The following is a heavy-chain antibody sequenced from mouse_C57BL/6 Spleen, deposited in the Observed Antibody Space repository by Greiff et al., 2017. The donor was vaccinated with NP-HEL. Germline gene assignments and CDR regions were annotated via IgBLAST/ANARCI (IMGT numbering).Heavy chain of an antibody. CDR2: IWSDGST. CDR1: GFSLTSYG. Sequence: QVQLKESGPGLVAPSQCLSITCTVSGFSLTSYGVHWVRQPPGKGLEWLVVIWSDGSTTYNSALKSRLSISKDNSKSQVFLKMNSLQTDDTAMYYCARLGGNYEGFAYWGQGTLVTVSA. J-gene: IGHJ3*01. V-gene: IGHV2-6*03. CDR3: ARLGGNYEGFAY. D-gene: IGHD2-1*01.